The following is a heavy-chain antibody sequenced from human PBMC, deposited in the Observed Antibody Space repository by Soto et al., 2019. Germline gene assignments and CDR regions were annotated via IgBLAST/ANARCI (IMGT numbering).Heavy chain of an antibody. CDR2: IYYSGIT. CDR3: ARGGGVYYFDY. Sequence: QVQLQESGPGLVKPSETLSLTCTVSGGSISSYYWSWIRQPPGKGLEWIGYIYYSGITDYNPSLKSRVTISLXTSKSQFSLKLSSVTAADTAVYYCARGGGVYYFDYWGQGTLVTVSS. J-gene: IGHJ4*02. D-gene: IGHD2-8*02. V-gene: IGHV4-59*01. CDR1: GGSISSYY.